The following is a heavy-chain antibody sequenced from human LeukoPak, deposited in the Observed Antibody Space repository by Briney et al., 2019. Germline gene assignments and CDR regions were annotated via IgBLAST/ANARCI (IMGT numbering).Heavy chain of an antibody. V-gene: IGHV4-59*08. D-gene: IGHD6-19*01. Sequence: SETPSLTCTVSGGSISSYYWSWIRQPPGKGLEWIGYIYYSGSTNYNPSLKSRVTISVDTSKNQLSLKLSSVTAADTAVYYCARLAVAGPYDAFDIWGQGTMVTVSS. J-gene: IGHJ3*02. CDR3: ARLAVAGPYDAFDI. CDR1: GGSISSYY. CDR2: IYYSGST.